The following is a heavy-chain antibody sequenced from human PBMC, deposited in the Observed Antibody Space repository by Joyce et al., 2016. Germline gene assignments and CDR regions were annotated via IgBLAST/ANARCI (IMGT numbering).Heavy chain of an antibody. CDR2: ISWNIGNI. CDR1: GFTFDDYA. CDR3: AKDKSSGDSNTWRLFHY. J-gene: IGHJ4*02. Sequence: EVQLVESGGGLLQPGRFLRLACAASGFTFDDYAMHWVRQPPGHGLGWVLSISWNIGNISDAHCVRGGFTIARDNAKNSLYLQMNSEGAEDKALYYCAKDKSSGDSNTWRLFHYRGQGTLVTVSS. D-gene: IGHD6-13*01. V-gene: IGHV3-9*01.